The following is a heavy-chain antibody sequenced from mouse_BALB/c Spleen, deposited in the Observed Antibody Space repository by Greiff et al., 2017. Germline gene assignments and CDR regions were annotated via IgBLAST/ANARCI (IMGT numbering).Heavy chain of an antibody. J-gene: IGHJ2*01. V-gene: IGHV5-6-3*01. CDR1: GFTFSSYG. CDR3: ARESPYYYGKRDYFDY. Sequence: DVKLVESGGGLVQPGGSRKLSCAASGFTFSSYGMSWVRQTPDKRLELVATINSNGGSTYYPDSVKGRFTISRDNAKNTLYLQMSSLKSEDTAMYYCARESPYYYGKRDYFDYWGQGTTLTVSS. CDR2: INSNGGST. D-gene: IGHD1-1*01.